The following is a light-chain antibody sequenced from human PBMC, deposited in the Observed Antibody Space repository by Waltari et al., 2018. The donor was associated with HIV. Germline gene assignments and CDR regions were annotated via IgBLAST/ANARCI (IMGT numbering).Light chain of an antibody. V-gene: IGLV2-23*02. Sequence: QSALTQPASVSGSPGQSITISCTGTSSDVGSYNLVSWYQQHPGKAPKLMIYEVSKRPSGVSNRFSGSKSGNTASLTISGLQAVDEADYYCCSYAGSSTFEVFGGGTKLTVL. CDR1: SSDVGSYNL. J-gene: IGLJ3*02. CDR3: CSYAGSSTFEV. CDR2: EVS.